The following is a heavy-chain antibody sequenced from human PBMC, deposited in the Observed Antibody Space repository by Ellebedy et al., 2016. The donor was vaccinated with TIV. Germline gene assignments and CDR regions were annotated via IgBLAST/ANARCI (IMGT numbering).Heavy chain of an antibody. J-gene: IGHJ4*02. Sequence: PGGSLRLSCAASGFTFSRFWMAWVRQAPGKGREWVATINQGGSETYYVDSVQGRFTISRDNSKNSLYLQMNSLRADDTALYYCASAARGSGAYESFWGQGTLVTVSS. D-gene: IGHD5-12*01. CDR1: GFTFSRFW. V-gene: IGHV3-7*01. CDR3: ASAARGSGAYESF. CDR2: INQGGSET.